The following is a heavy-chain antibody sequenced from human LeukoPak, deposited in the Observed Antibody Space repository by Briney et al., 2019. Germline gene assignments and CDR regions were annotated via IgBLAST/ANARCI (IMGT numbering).Heavy chain of an antibody. CDR3: VRGSKIRGVIQEGEFDY. CDR2: ISYDGKKT. V-gene: IGHV3-30*04. D-gene: IGHD3-10*01. J-gene: IGHJ4*02. CDR1: GFTFSHFA. Sequence: PGGSLRLSCEASGFTFSHFAMHWVRQAPGKGLEWVAVISYDGKKTYYADSVMGRFTLSRDDSQNTVYLQMNSLRDDDTALYYCVRGSKIRGVIQEGEFDYWGLGTLVTVSS.